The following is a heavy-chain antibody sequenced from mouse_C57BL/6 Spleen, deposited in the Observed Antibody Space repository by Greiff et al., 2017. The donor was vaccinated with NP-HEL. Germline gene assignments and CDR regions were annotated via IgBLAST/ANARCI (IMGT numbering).Heavy chain of an antibody. J-gene: IGHJ4*01. D-gene: IGHD1-1*01. V-gene: IGHV1-69*01. Sequence: QVQLQQPGAELVMPGASVKLSCKASGYTFTSYWMHWVKQRPGQGLEWIGEIDPSDSYTNYNQKFKGKSTLTVDKSSSTAYMQLSSLTSEDSAVYYCARTAFITTVVDYYAMDYWGQGTSVTVSS. CDR1: GYTFTSYW. CDR2: IDPSDSYT. CDR3: ARTAFITTVVDYYAMDY.